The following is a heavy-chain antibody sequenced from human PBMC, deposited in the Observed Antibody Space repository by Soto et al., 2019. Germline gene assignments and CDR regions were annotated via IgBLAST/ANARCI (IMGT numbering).Heavy chain of an antibody. D-gene: IGHD2-21*02. CDR2: INHSGST. Sequence: QVQLQQWGAGLLKPSETLYLTCAVYGGSFRGYYWSWIRQPPGKGVEWIGEINHSGSTNYNPSLQSRVTISVDTSKKQSSLKLSSVTAADTAVYYCARSKTYCGGDCPPVYGYWGQGPLVSVSS. CDR1: GGSFRGYY. V-gene: IGHV4-34*01. J-gene: IGHJ4*02. CDR3: ARSKTYCGGDCPPVYGY.